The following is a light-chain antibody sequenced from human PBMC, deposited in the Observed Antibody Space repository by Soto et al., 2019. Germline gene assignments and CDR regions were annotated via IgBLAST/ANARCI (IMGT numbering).Light chain of an antibody. Sequence: QSALTQPRSVSGSPGQSVTISCTGTSSDVGGYNYVSWYQQHPGKAPKLMLYDVSDRPSGVPDRFSGSKSGKTASLSISGLQADDEAEYYCCSYAGTYTWVFGGGTKLTVL. CDR1: SSDVGGYNY. J-gene: IGLJ3*02. CDR3: CSYAGTYTWV. V-gene: IGLV2-11*01. CDR2: DVS.